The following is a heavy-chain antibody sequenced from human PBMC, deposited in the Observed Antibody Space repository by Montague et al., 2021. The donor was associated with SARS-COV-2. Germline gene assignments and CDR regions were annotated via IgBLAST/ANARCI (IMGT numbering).Heavy chain of an antibody. J-gene: IGHJ6*02. CDR1: GGSLSGYY. V-gene: IGHV4-34*01. CDR3: ARGRRRYNWRDETSYYYGMDV. D-gene: IGHD1-20*01. Sequence: SETLSLTCAVYGGSLSGYYWSWIRQPPGKGLEWIGEINHSGSTNXNPSLKSRVTISLDTSKNQFSLKLSSVTAADTAVYYCARGRRRYNWRDETSYYYGMDVWDQGTTVTVSS. CDR2: INHSGST.